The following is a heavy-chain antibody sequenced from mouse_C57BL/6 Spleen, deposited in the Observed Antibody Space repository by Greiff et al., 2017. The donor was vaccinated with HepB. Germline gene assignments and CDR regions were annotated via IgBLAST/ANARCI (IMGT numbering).Heavy chain of an antibody. CDR3: ARSPYYYGSSSYWYFDV. V-gene: IGHV3-8*01. D-gene: IGHD1-1*01. J-gene: IGHJ1*03. CDR2: ISYRGST. CDR1: GYSITSDY. Sequence: EVQVVESGPCLAKPSQTLSLTCSVTGYSITSDYWNWIRKFPGNKLEYMGYISYRGSTYYNPFLKSRISITRDTSKNQFYLQLNSVTTEDTATYYCARSPYYYGSSSYWYFDVWGTGTTVTVSS.